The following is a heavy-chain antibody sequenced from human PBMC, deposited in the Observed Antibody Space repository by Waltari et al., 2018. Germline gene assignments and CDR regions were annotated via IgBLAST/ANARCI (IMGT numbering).Heavy chain of an antibody. V-gene: IGHV4-39*01. D-gene: IGHD5-18*01. J-gene: IGHJ6*02. CDR3: TKRTALDGMDV. CDR2: IYYTGTT. CDR1: GGPIRSSSYF. Sequence: QLQLQESGRGLVKPSETLSLTCSVSGGPIRSSSYFWGWTRQPPGKGLEWIGSIYYTGTTNYNPSFESRLTISIDTSKNQFSLKLTSVTAADTAVYYCTKRTALDGMDVWGQGATVTVSS.